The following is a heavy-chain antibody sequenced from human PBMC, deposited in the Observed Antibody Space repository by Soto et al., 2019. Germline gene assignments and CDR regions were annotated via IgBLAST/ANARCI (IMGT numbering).Heavy chain of an antibody. J-gene: IGHJ3*02. CDR2: IYPGDSDT. Sequence: GESLKISCKGSGYSFTSYWIGWGRQMPGKGLEWMGIIYPGDSDTRYSPSFQGQVTISADKSISTAYLQWSSLKASDTAMYYCARQNRRYFDWLQFSDAFDIWGQGTMVTVSS. CDR3: ARQNRRYFDWLQFSDAFDI. CDR1: GYSFTSYW. D-gene: IGHD3-9*01. V-gene: IGHV5-51*01.